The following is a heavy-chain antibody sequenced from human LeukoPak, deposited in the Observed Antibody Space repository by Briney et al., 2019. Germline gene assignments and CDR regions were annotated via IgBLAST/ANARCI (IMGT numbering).Heavy chain of an antibody. CDR2: INDRGRI. Sequence: SETLSLTCAVYGGSFSNYYWSWIRQNPGEGMEWIGEINDRGRINYNPSVMSRVTVSVDKSKNQFSLRLTSVTATDTAVSYRATRWNYGQNYYLDVWGKGATVSVSS. V-gene: IGHV4-34*01. J-gene: IGHJ6*03. CDR1: GGSFSNYY. D-gene: IGHD1-7*01. CDR3: ATRWNYGQNYYLDV.